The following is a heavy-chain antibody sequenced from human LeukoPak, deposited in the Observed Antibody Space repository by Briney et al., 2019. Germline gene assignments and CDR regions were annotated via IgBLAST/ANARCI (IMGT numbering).Heavy chain of an antibody. Sequence: ASVRVSCKASGYTFTGYYMNWVRQAPVQGLEWMGWINPNSGGTNYAQKFQGRVTMTRDPSISTAYMELSRLRSDDTAVYYCARDRASGYDLRLFDYWGQGTLVTVSS. CDR3: ARDRASGYDLRLFDY. CDR1: GYTFTGYY. V-gene: IGHV1-2*02. J-gene: IGHJ4*02. D-gene: IGHD5-12*01. CDR2: INPNSGGT.